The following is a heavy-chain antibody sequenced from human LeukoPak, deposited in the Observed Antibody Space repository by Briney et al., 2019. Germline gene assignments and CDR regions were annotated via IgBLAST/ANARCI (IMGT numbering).Heavy chain of an antibody. CDR1: GFTFSSYE. CDR3: ARDGDQYLSAMFDP. D-gene: IGHD2-21*02. V-gene: IGHV3-48*03. J-gene: IGHJ5*02. CDR2: ISSSGSTI. Sequence: PGGSLRLSCAASGFTFSSYEMNWVRQAPGKGLEWVSYISSSGSTIYYADSVKGRFTISRDNAKNSLYLQMNSLRAEDTAVYYCARDGDQYLSAMFDPWGQGTLVTVSS.